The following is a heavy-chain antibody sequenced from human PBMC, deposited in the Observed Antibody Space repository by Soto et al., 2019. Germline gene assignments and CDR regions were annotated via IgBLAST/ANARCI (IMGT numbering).Heavy chain of an antibody. J-gene: IGHJ4*02. Sequence: TSETLSLTCTVSRGSISTYYWSWIRQPPGKGLECIGYIYYNGNTNYSPSLKSRVTISVDTSKNQFTLNLNSVTAADTAVYYCARHATRSYDYWGQGTLVTVSS. CDR1: RGSISTYY. CDR2: IYYNGNT. CDR3: ARHATRSYDY. V-gene: IGHV4-59*08.